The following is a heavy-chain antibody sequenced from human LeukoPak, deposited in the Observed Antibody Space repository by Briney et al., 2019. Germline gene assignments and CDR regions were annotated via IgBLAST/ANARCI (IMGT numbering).Heavy chain of an antibody. V-gene: IGHV4-59*08. CDR2: IYYSGST. J-gene: IGHJ4*02. D-gene: IGHD5-24*01. CDR3: ARRTPDDGYGFHYFDY. Sequence: SETLSLTCTVSGGSISSYYWSWIRQPPGRGLEWIGFIYYSGSTNYNPSLKSRVTISVDTSKNQFSLKVSSVTAADTAVYYCARRTPDDGYGFHYFDYWGQGTLVTVSS. CDR1: GGSISSYY.